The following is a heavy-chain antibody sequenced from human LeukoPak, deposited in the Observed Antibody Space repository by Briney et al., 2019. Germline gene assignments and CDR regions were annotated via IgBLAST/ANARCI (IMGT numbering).Heavy chain of an antibody. D-gene: IGHD3-22*01. CDR3: ARAPGFYDSSGYSDFDY. Sequence: PGGSLRLSCAASGFDFSTQWMSWVRQAPGKGLEWVAIVNQGATQKYYVDSVKGRFTISRDNSKNTLYLQMNSLRAEDTAVYYCARAPGFYDSSGYSDFDYWGQGTLVTVSS. J-gene: IGHJ4*02. CDR2: VNQGATQK. V-gene: IGHV3-7*01. CDR1: GFDFSTQW.